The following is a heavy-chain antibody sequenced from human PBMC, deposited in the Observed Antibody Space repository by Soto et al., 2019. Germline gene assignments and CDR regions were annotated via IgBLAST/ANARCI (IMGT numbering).Heavy chain of an antibody. CDR1: GFTFSDYY. J-gene: IGHJ4*02. D-gene: IGHD3-10*01. Sequence: QVQLVESGGGLVKPGGSLRLSCAASGFTFSDYYMSWIRQAPGKGLEWVSHISSRGSIIYYTDSVKGRFTISRDNSKNSLYLQMNSLRADDTAVYYCARGGDVPGSPYYFDYWGQGTLVPVSS. CDR2: ISSRGSII. CDR3: ARGGDVPGSPYYFDY. V-gene: IGHV3-11*01.